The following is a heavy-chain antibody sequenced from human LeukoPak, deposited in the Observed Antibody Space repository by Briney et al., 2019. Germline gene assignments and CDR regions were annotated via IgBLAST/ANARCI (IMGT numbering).Heavy chain of an antibody. CDR2: IYYSVNT. J-gene: IGHJ6*03. V-gene: IGHV4-59*08. CDR3: ARLGRFGALLPYYYYMDV. D-gene: IGHD3-10*01. CDR1: GGSISSYY. Sequence: SETLSLTCTVSGGSISSYYWSWIRQPPGKGLEWFGYIYYSVNTNYNPSLKSRVTISVDTSKNQFSLRLSSVTAADTAVYYCARLGRFGALLPYYYYMDVWGKGTTVTVSS.